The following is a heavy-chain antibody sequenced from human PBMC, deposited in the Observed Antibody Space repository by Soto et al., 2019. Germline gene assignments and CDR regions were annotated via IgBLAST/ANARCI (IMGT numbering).Heavy chain of an antibody. CDR2: ISLYSDGT. D-gene: IGHD2-2*01. Sequence: QVQLVQSGGEVMRPGASVKVSCKTSGYTFSNYGITWVRQAPGQPLEWLGWISLYSDGTNYAQKLQGRVSMTTDTSTTTAYMELSSLRSDDTAVYYCSRVVPGAEAWFGPWGQGTLVTVSS. V-gene: IGHV1-18*01. J-gene: IGHJ5*02. CDR3: SRVVPGAEAWFGP. CDR1: GYTFSNYG.